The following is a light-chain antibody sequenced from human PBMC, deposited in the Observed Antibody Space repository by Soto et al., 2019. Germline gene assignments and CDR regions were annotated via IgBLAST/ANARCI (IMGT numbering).Light chain of an antibody. J-gene: IGLJ2*01. Sequence: QSALTQPASVSGSPGQSITISCTGTSSDVGGYNYVSWYQQHPGKAPKLMIYDVSNRPSGVSNRFSGYKSDNTASLTISGLQAEDEGDYYCSSYTSSSTKVVFGGGTKLTVL. CDR3: SSYTSSSTKVV. V-gene: IGLV2-14*01. CDR1: SSDVGGYNY. CDR2: DVS.